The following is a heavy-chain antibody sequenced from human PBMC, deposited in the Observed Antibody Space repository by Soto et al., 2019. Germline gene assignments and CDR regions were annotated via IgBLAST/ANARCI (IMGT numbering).Heavy chain of an antibody. D-gene: IGHD1-26*01. CDR1: GYTFTTYD. Sequence: ASVKVSCKASGYTFTTYDISWVRQATGQGLEWMGWMNPYSGNTGYAQKFQGRVTMTRDTSISTAYMELSRLRSDDTAVYYCASGSGSYYDPTDYWGQGTLVTVSS. V-gene: IGHV1-8*01. J-gene: IGHJ4*02. CDR2: MNPYSGNT. CDR3: ASGSGSYYDPTDY.